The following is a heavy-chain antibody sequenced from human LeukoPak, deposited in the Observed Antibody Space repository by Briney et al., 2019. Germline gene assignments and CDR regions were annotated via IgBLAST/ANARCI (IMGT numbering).Heavy chain of an antibody. J-gene: IGHJ4*02. CDR3: ARDRGPAAAIFDY. CDR1: GGSISSSSYY. CDR2: IYYRGST. V-gene: IGHV4-39*07. D-gene: IGHD2-2*01. Sequence: SETLSLTCTVSGGSISSSSYYWGWIRQPPGKGLEWIGSIYYRGSTYYNPSLKSRVTISVDTSKNQFSLKLSSVTAADTAVYYCARDRGPAAAIFDYWGQGTLVTVSS.